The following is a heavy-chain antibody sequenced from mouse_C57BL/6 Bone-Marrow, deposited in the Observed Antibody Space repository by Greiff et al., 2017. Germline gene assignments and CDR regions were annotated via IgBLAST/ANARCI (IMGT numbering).Heavy chain of an antibody. CDR1: GYTFTDYE. J-gene: IGHJ3*01. CDR2: IDPETGGT. V-gene: IGHV1-15*01. CDR3: TREPFAY. Sequence: QQSGAELVRPGASVTLSCKASGYTFTDYEMHWVKQTPVHGLEWIGAIDPETGGTAYNQKFKGKAILTADKSSSTAYMERRSLTSEDSAVYYCTREPFAYWGQGTLGTVSA.